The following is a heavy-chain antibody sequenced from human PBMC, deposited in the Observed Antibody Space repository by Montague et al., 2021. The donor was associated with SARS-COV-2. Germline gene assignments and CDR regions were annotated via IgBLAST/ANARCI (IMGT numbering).Heavy chain of an antibody. CDR2: IWHDGTKE. CDR3: AKSKAAAGMASAFDV. CDR1: GFTFSHSA. Sequence: SLRLSCAASGFTFSHSAMHWVRQAPGKGLEWVAVIWHDGTKESHANSVKGRFIISRDNSQNLLHLQTNSVRGDDTALYYCAKSKAAAGMASAFDVWGQGTLVTVSS. J-gene: IGHJ4*02. D-gene: IGHD6-25*01. V-gene: IGHV3-33*06.